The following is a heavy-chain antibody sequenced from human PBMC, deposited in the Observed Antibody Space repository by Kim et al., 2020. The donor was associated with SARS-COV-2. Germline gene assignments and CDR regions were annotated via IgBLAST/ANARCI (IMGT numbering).Heavy chain of an antibody. CDR2: IYYSGST. Sequence: SETLSLTCTVSGGSVSSGSYYWSWIRQPPGKRLEWIGYIYYSGSTNYNPSLKSRVTISVDTSKNQFSLKLSSVTAADTAVYYCARELRYFVYDFWGQGTLVTVSS. V-gene: IGHV4-61*01. D-gene: IGHD3-9*01. CDR3: ARELRYFVYDF. J-gene: IGHJ4*02. CDR1: GGSVSSGSYY.